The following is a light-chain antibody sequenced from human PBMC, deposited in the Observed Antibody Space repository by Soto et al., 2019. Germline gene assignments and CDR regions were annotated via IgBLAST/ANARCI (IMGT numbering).Light chain of an antibody. CDR2: AAS. V-gene: IGKV3-15*01. Sequence: IVISHSSGTLSVSSGERATLSCRASHTAETHLAWYQQKPGQAPRLLIFAASCRATGIPDRFSGSGSGTDFTLTISSLQPEDVATYYCQQCYSTPLTFGGGTKVDVK. CDR3: QQCYSTPLT. J-gene: IGKJ4*01. CDR1: HTAETH.